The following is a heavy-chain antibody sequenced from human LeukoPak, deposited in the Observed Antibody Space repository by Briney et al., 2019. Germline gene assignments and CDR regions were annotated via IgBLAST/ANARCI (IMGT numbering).Heavy chain of an antibody. CDR1: GGSISSSSYY. D-gene: IGHD3-22*01. V-gene: IGHV4-39*01. Sequence: SETLSLTCTVSGGSISSSSYYWGWIRQPPGKGLEWIGSIYYSGSTYYNPSLKSRVTISVDTSKNQFPLKLSSVTAADTAVYYCARRNYYDSSGYLPPDYWGQGTLVTVSS. CDR2: IYYSGST. J-gene: IGHJ4*02. CDR3: ARRNYYDSSGYLPPDY.